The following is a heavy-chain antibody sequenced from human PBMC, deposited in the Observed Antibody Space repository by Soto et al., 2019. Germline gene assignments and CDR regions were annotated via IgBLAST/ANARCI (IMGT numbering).Heavy chain of an antibody. D-gene: IGHD6-19*01. CDR2: IYYSGST. CDR3: ARDIRVYSSGWYSDY. CDR1: GGSVSSGSYY. Sequence: NPSETLSLTCTVSGGSVSSGSYYWSWIRQPPGKGLEWIGYIYYSGSTNYNPSLKSRVTISVDTSKNQFSLKLSSVTAADTAVYYCARDIRVYSSGWYSDYWGQGTLVTVSS. V-gene: IGHV4-61*01. J-gene: IGHJ4*02.